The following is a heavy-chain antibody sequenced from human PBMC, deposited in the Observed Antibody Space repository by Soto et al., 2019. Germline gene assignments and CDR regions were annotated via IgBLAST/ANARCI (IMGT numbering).Heavy chain of an antibody. D-gene: IGHD3-3*02. CDR3: ARPLLAYYPWHY. CDR1: GGSISSSSYY. V-gene: IGHV4-39*01. CDR2: IYYSGST. Sequence: SETLSLTCTVSGGSISSSSYYWGWIRQPPGKGLEWIGSIYYSGSTYYNPSLKSRVTISVDTSKNQFSLKLSSVTAADTAVYYCARPLLAYYPWHYWGQGTLVTVSS. J-gene: IGHJ4*02.